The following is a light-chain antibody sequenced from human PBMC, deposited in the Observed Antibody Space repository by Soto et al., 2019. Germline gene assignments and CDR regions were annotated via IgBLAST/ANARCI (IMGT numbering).Light chain of an antibody. Sequence: SVLTQPPSVSAAPGQEVTISCSGSSSNIGNNYVSWYQQLPGTAPKLLIYENNKRPSGIPDRFSGSKSGTSATLGITGLQTGDEADYYCGTWDSSLSRVVFGGGTKVTVL. CDR3: GTWDSSLSRVV. CDR2: ENN. CDR1: SSNIGNNY. V-gene: IGLV1-51*02. J-gene: IGLJ2*01.